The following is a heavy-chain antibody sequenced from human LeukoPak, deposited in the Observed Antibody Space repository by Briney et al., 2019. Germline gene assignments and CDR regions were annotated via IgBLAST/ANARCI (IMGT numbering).Heavy chain of an antibody. CDR2: FDPEDGET. D-gene: IGHD3-3*01. Sequence: ASVKVSCKVSGYTLTELSMHWVRQAPGKGHEWMGGFDPEDGETIYAQKFQGRVTMTEDTSTDTAYMELSSLRSEDTAVYYCATDRNYDFWSGRWYYFDYWGQGTLVTVSS. CDR3: ATDRNYDFWSGRWYYFDY. CDR1: GYTLTELS. V-gene: IGHV1-24*01. J-gene: IGHJ4*02.